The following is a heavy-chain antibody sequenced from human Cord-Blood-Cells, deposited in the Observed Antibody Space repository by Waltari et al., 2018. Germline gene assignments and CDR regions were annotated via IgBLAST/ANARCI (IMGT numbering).Heavy chain of an antibody. V-gene: IGHV4-34*01. CDR2: INHSGST. D-gene: IGHD6-13*01. J-gene: IGHJ4*02. Sequence: QVQLQQWGAGLLKPSETLSLTCAVYGGSFSGYYWSWIRQPPGKGLEWIGEINHSGSTNYNPSLKSRVTISVDTSKNQFSLKLSSVTAADTAVYYCARGESLYSSSHTFDYWGQGTLVTVSS. CDR3: ARGESLYSSSHTFDY. CDR1: GGSFSGYY.